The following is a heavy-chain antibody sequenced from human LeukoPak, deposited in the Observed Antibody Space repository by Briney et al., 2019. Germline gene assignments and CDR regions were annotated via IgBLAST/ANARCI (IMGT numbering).Heavy chain of an antibody. J-gene: IGHJ4*02. CDR2: IYYSGST. V-gene: IGHV4-61*05. D-gene: IGHD6-13*01. CDR1: GGSISGASIRGTTYY. Sequence: SETLSLTCTISGGSISGASIRGTTYYWGCVRQPPGKGLEWIGYIYYSGSTNYNPSLKSRVTISVDTSKNQFSLKLSSVTAADTAVYYCVRQVRVRYSSSWDYFDYWGQGTLVTVSS. CDR3: VRQVRVRYSSSWDYFDY.